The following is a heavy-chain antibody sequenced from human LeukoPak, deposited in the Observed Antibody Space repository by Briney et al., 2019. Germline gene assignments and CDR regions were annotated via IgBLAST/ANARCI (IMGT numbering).Heavy chain of an antibody. V-gene: IGHV1-46*01. D-gene: IGHD5-18*01. Sequence: ASVKVSCKASGYTFTSYYMHWVRQAPGQGLGWMGLINPSGGSTSYAQKFQGRVTMTRDTSTSTVYMELSSLRSEDTAVYYCARAAKGYSYGYYYYYMDVWGKGTTVTVSS. J-gene: IGHJ6*03. CDR2: INPSGGST. CDR3: ARAAKGYSYGYYYYYMDV. CDR1: GYTFTSYY.